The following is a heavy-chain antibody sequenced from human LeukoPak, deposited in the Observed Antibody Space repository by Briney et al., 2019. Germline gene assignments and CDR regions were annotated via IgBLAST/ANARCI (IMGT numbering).Heavy chain of an antibody. CDR3: ATGHYSNTL. CDR2: IYSDGGT. J-gene: IGHJ4*02. D-gene: IGHD6-13*01. Sequence: PGGSLRLSCAVSGFTVSTNYMSWVRQAPGKGLEWVSVIYSDGGTYHADSVKGRFTISRDNSENTLYLQMNSLRAEDTAVYYCATGHYSNTLGGQGTLVTVSS. V-gene: IGHV3-66*01. CDR1: GFTVSTNY.